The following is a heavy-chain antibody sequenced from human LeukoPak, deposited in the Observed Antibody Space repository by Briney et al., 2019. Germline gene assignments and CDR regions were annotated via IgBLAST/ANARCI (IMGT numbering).Heavy chain of an antibody. Sequence: GGSLKLSCAASGFTFSGSAMHWVRQASGKGLEWVGRIRSKANSYATAYAASVKGRFTISRDDSKNTAYLQMNSLKTEDTAVYYCTSWRIVGATREAQRSFDYWGLGTLVTVSS. CDR2: IRSKANSYAT. CDR3: TSWRIVGATREAQRSFDY. J-gene: IGHJ4*02. CDR1: GFTFSGSA. V-gene: IGHV3-73*01. D-gene: IGHD1-26*01.